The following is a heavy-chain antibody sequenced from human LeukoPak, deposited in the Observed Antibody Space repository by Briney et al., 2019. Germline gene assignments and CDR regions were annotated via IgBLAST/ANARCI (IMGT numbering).Heavy chain of an antibody. J-gene: IGHJ5*02. CDR3: ARGGTTHYYGSGTSP. D-gene: IGHD3-10*01. V-gene: IGHV4-34*01. CDR2: INNSGVT. CDR1: NGSFSGYY. Sequence: PSETLSLTRAVHNGSFSGYYWTWIRQAPGKGLEWIGEINNSGVTYYNPSLESRVTISRDTSKIQFSLQLKSVTAADTAVYYCARGGTTHYYGSGTSPWGQGTLVVVSS.